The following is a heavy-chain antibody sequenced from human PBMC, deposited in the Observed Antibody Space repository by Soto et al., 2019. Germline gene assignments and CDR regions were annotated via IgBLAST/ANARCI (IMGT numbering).Heavy chain of an antibody. Sequence: PGGSLRLSCAASGFTFTRYSMNWVRQAPGKGLEWVSSIGSTTNYIYYGDSMKGRFTISRDNAKNSLYLEMNSLRAEDTAVYYCARESEDLTSNFDYWGQGTRVTVSS. V-gene: IGHV3-21*06. J-gene: IGHJ4*02. CDR1: GFTFTRYS. CDR2: IGSTTNYI. CDR3: ARESEDLTSNFDY.